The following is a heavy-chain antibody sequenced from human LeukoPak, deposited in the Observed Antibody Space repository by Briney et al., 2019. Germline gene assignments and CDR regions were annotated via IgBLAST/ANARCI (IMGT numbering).Heavy chain of an antibody. CDR2: IYYSGST. J-gene: IGHJ3*02. V-gene: IGHV4-59*12. D-gene: IGHD3-22*01. Sequence: SETLSLTCTVSGGSISNDYWSWIRQPPGKGLEWIGYIYYSGSTNYNPSLKSRVTISVDTSKNQFSLKLSSVTAADTAVYYCASSGYDSSGAPGAFDIWGQGTMVTVSS. CDR1: GGSISNDY. CDR3: ASSGYDSSGAPGAFDI.